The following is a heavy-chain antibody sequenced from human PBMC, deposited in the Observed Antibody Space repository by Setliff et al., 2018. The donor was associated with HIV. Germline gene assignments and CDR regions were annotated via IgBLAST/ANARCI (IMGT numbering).Heavy chain of an antibody. CDR2: IHNSGTA. Sequence: PSETLSLTCTVSGGSITRTPYYWGWIRQPPGKGLEWIGSIHNSGTAYDNPSLKSRVTISVDKSKNQFSLKLGSVTAADTAVYYCASGGGGSWLLYYGMDVWGQGTTVTVSS. J-gene: IGHJ6*02. CDR1: GGSITRTPYY. D-gene: IGHD6-13*01. V-gene: IGHV4-39*07. CDR3: ASGGGGSWLLYYGMDV.